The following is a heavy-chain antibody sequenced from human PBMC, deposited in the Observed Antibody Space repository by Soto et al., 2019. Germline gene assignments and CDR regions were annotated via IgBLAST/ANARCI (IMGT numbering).Heavy chain of an antibody. Sequence: SETLSLTCTVSGGSISSSSYFWGWIRQPPGKGLEWIASISFSGTTFHNPSLKSRVTISVDASKNQFSLRLDSVTAADTAVYYCARVSPFFDNWGQGTLVTVSS. CDR2: ISFSGTT. J-gene: IGHJ4*02. CDR3: ARVSPFFDN. CDR1: GGSISSSSYF. V-gene: IGHV4-39*01.